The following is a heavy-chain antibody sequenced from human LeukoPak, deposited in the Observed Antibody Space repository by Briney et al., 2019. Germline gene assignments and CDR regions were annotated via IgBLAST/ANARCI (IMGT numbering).Heavy chain of an antibody. CDR1: GFTFSNYA. CDR2: ISSSSSYI. D-gene: IGHD6-19*01. Sequence: GGSLRLSCAASGFTFSNYAMSWVRQAPGKGLEWVSSISSSSSYIYYADSVKGRFTISRDNAKNSLYLQMNTLRAEDTAVYYCARADGWPVRGWFDPWGQGTLVTVSS. V-gene: IGHV3-21*01. J-gene: IGHJ5*02. CDR3: ARADGWPVRGWFDP.